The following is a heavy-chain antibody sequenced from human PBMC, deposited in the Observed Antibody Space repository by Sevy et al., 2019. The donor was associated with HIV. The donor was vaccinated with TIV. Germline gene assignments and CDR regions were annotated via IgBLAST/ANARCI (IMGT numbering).Heavy chain of an antibody. CDR2: ISSSSSYI. J-gene: IGHJ6*02. CDR1: GFTFSSYS. V-gene: IGHV3-21*01. D-gene: IGHD3-3*01. Sequence: GGSLRLSCAASGFTFSSYSMNWVRQAPGKGLEWVSSISSSSSYIYYADSVKGRFTIYRDNANNSLYLQMNSLRAEDTVVYYCARGFRWTYYDFWCGYYSPFTVDVWGQGTTVTVSS. CDR3: ARGFRWTYYDFWCGYYSPFTVDV.